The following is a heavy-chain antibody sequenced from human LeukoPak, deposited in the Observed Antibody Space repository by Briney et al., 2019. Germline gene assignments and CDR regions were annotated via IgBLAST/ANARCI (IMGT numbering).Heavy chain of an antibody. CDR2: FDPEDGET. Sequence: ASVKVSCKVSGYTLTELSMHWVRQAPGKGLEWMGGFDPEDGETIYAQKFQGRVTMTEDTSTDTAYMELSSLRSEDTAVYYCATDLQVGATWDYFDYWGQGTLVTVSS. J-gene: IGHJ4*02. D-gene: IGHD1-26*01. CDR1: GYTLTELS. V-gene: IGHV1-24*01. CDR3: ATDLQVGATWDYFDY.